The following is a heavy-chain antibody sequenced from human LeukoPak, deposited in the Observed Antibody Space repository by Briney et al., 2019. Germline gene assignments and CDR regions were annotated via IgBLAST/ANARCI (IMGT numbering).Heavy chain of an antibody. CDR1: GGSISSYY. D-gene: IGHD3/OR15-3a*01. V-gene: IGHV4-59*08. CDR3: ASGEFRHGLQVDY. CDR2: IYYSGST. J-gene: IGHJ4*02. Sequence: PSETLSLTYTVSGGSISSYYWSWIRQPPGKGLEWIGCIYYSGSTNYNPSLKSRVTLSVDTSKNQFSLKLSSVTAADTAVYYCASGEFRHGLQVDYWGQGTLVAVSS.